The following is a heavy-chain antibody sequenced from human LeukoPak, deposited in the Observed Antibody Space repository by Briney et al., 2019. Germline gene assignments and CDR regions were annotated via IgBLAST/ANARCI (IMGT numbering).Heavy chain of an antibody. D-gene: IGHD1-26*01. Sequence: ASVKVSCKVSGYTLTELSMHGVRQAPGKGLECMGGFDPEDGETIYAQKFQGRVTMTEDTSTDTAYMELSSLRSEDTAVYYCATESYSGSYLYAFDIWGQGTMVTVSS. CDR1: GYTLTELS. J-gene: IGHJ3*02. CDR3: ATESYSGSYLYAFDI. V-gene: IGHV1-24*01. CDR2: FDPEDGET.